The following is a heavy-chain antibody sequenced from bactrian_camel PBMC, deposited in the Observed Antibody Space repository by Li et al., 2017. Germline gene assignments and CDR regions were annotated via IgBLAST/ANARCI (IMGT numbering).Heavy chain of an antibody. CDR1: GFTFSNTW. J-gene: IGHJ4*01. CDR3: AADGYRAGNCLSLSDSSFFPY. CDR2: IYTGDGST. V-gene: IGHV3S19*01. Sequence: DVQLVESGGGSVQAGGYLRLSCAASGFTFSNTWMRWVRQAPGKGLEWVSSIYTGDGSTNSADSVKGRFTISRDNVKNTVYLQMNSLKPEDTAMYYCAADGYRAGNCLSLSDSSFFPYWGQGTQVTVS. D-gene: IGHD1*01.